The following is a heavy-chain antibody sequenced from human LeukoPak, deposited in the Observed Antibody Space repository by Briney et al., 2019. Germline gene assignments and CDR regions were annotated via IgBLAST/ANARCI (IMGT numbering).Heavy chain of an antibody. V-gene: IGHV1-69*01. Sequence: SVKVSCKASGGTFSSYAISWVRQAPGQGLEWMGGIIPIFGTANYAQKFQGRVTITADESTSTAYMELSSLRSEDTAVHYCARTGKMTVPAAKVDAFDIWGQGTMVTVSS. D-gene: IGHD2-2*01. CDR1: GGTFSSYA. CDR2: IIPIFGTA. CDR3: ARTGKMTVPAAKVDAFDI. J-gene: IGHJ3*02.